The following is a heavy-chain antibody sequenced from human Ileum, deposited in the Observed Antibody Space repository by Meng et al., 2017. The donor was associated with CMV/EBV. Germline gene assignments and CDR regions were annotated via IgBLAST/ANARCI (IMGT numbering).Heavy chain of an antibody. V-gene: IGHV3-21*01. CDR2: ISRGSIYQ. Sequence: MNWVRQVPGKGLEWVSSISRGSIYQDYADSMKGRFTVSRDNTKNSLYLQMKNLRVEDTALYYCARDSVPMADNVAEMLYVRPYNRFDPWGQGTLVTVSS. D-gene: IGHD2-8*01. J-gene: IGHJ5*02. CDR3: ARDSVPMADNVAEMLYVRPYNRFDP.